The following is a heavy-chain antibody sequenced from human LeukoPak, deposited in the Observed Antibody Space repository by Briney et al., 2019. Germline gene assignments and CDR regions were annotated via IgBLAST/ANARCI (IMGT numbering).Heavy chain of an antibody. J-gene: IGHJ4*02. CDR3: ARDLTYDFWTDYAPSDY. Sequence: TGGSLRLSCAASGFTFSTYSMNWVRQAPGKGLEWISYISGGSGTIYYADSVKGRFTISRDNAKNSLYLQMNSLRAEDTAVYYCARDLTYDFWTDYAPSDYWGQGTLVTVSS. CDR2: ISGGSGTI. D-gene: IGHD3-3*01. CDR1: GFTFSTYS. V-gene: IGHV3-48*01.